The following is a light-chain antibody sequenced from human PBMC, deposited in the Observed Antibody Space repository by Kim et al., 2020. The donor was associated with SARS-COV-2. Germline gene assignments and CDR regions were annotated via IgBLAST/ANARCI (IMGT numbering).Light chain of an antibody. CDR3: QHYIRFPYT. Sequence: FAAVGGRVTITCRASQSVETWVAWYQQKPGKAPNLLIYQASSLQIGVPSRFSGSGSGAEFTLTISSLQPEDFATYYCQHYIRFPYTFGQGTKLEI. V-gene: IGKV1-5*03. CDR1: QSVETW. J-gene: IGKJ2*01. CDR2: QAS.